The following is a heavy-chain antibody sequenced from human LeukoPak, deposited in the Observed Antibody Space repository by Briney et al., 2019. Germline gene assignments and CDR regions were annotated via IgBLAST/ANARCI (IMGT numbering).Heavy chain of an antibody. CDR1: GGSFSGYY. CDR2: INHSGST. V-gene: IGHV4-34*01. CDR3: AKLGDG. J-gene: IGHJ4*02. Sequence: KTSETLSLTCAGYGGSFSGYYWSWIRQPPGKGLEWIGEINHSGSTNYNPSLKSRVTISVDTSKNQFSLKLSSVTAADTAVYYCAKLGDGWGQGTLVTVSS. D-gene: IGHD3-16*01.